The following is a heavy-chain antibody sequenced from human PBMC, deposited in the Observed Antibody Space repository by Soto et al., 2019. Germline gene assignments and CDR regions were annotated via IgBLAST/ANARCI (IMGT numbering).Heavy chain of an antibody. V-gene: IGHV4-4*02. CDR3: ATVPPRIVVVLADFPM. CDR2: IYHNGIT. CDR1: GTSISSTYW. Sequence: QVELKQSGPGLVRPSGTLSITCRVSGTSISSTYWWTWVRQSPGKGLEWIGEIYHNGITKYNPSLKSRVSLSVDKSNNQFSLKLTSVTAADTAVYYCATVPPRIVVVLADFPMWGQGTLVTVSS. J-gene: IGHJ4*02. D-gene: IGHD2-21*01.